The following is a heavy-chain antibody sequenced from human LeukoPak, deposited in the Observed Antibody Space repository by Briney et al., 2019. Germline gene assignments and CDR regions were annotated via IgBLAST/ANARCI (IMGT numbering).Heavy chain of an antibody. J-gene: IGHJ4*02. D-gene: IGHD6-19*01. V-gene: IGHV3-49*03. CDR2: IRSKAYGGTT. CDR3: TRELYSSGWYRVRYFDY. Sequence: QSGGSLRLSCTASGFTFGDYAMSWFRQAPGKGLEWVGFIRSKAYGGTTEYAASVKGRFTISRDDSKSIAYLQMNSLKTEDTAVYYCTRELYSSGWYRVRYFDYWGQGTLVTVSS. CDR1: GFTFGDYA.